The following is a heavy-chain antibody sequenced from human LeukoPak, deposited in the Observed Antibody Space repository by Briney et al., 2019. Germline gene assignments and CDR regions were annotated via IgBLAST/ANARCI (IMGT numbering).Heavy chain of an antibody. CDR2: IYSGGTT. Sequence: GGSLRLSCAASGFTVSTNYMSWVRQAPGKGLEWLSVIYSGGTTYYADSVKGRLTLSRESAKNSLYLQMNNLRVEDTAVYYCARRPNRGAANWYFDLWGRGTLVTVSS. D-gene: IGHD7-27*01. J-gene: IGHJ2*01. CDR3: ARRPNRGAANWYFDL. V-gene: IGHV3-53*01. CDR1: GFTVSTNY.